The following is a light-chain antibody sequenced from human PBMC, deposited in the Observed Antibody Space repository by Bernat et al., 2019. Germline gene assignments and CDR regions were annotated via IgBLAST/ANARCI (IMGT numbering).Light chain of an antibody. CDR3: QYYDTSLNVV. V-gene: IGLV1-40*01. Sequence: VLTQPASVSEAPGQTVTISCTGTNSNIGAGYDVHWYQQLPGTAPRVIIFNIHNRPSGVPDRFSGSRSGSSASLAITGLQPEDEADYYCQYYDTSLNVVFGGGTKVTVL. CDR1: NSNIGAGYD. J-gene: IGLJ2*01. CDR2: NIH.